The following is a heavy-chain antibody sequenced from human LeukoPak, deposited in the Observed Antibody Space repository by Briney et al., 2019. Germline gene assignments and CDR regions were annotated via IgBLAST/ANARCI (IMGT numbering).Heavy chain of an antibody. Sequence: GESLKISCKGSGYSFTSYWIGWVRQMPGKGLEWMGIIYPGDSDTRYSPSFQGQVTISADKSISTAYLQWSSLKASDTAMYYCASGVVVPAEDLNWFAPWGKGTLVTVS. CDR2: IYPGDSDT. J-gene: IGHJ5*02. CDR1: GYSFTSYW. V-gene: IGHV5-51*01. D-gene: IGHD2-2*01. CDR3: ASGVVVPAEDLNWFAP.